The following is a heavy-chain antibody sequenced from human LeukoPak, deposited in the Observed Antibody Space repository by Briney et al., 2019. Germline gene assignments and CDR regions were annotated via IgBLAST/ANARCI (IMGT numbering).Heavy chain of an antibody. J-gene: IGHJ6*03. CDR1: GFTFRNYW. V-gene: IGHV3-7*01. Sequence: GGSLRLSCAASGFTFRNYWMRWVRQAPGKGLEWVTNIKEDGSEKYYVDSVKGRFTISRDNAKNSLYLQMNSLRAEDTAVYYCARNSNRYMDVWGKGTTVTVSS. CDR2: IKEDGSEK. D-gene: IGHD2/OR15-2a*01. CDR3: ARNSNRYMDV.